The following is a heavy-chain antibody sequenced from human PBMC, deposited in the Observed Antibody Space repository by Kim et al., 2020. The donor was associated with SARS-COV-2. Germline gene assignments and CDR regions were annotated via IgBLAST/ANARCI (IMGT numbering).Heavy chain of an antibody. CDR2: INPFNGNT. CDR3: ASSDYYGSGCRDAFDI. V-gene: IGHV1-45*02. CDR1: GYTFTYRY. J-gene: IGHJ3*02. D-gene: IGHD3-10*01. Sequence: SVKVSCKASGYTFTYRYLHWVRQAPGQALEWMGWINPFNGNTNYAQKFQDRVTITRDSSMSTAYMELSSLRSEDTALYYCASSDYYGSGCRDAFDIWGQ.